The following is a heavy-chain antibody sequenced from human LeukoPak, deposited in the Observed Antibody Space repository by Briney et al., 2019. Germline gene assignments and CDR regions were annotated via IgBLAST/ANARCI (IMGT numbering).Heavy chain of an antibody. J-gene: IGHJ4*02. V-gene: IGHV3-49*04. CDR2: IKGKAYGGTP. Sequence: GGSLRLSCTASGFSFGAYLISWVRQAQGEGLEWVGFIKGKAYGGTPEYAASVKGRFTISRDDSKSIASLQMSSLKTEDTALYYCTASDHLYCSTTGCHIDYWGQGTLVTVSS. CDR3: TASDHLYCSTTGCHIDY. CDR1: GFSFGAYL. D-gene: IGHD2-2*01.